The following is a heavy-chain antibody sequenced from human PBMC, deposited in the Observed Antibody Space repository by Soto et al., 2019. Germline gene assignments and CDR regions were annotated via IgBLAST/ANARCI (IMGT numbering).Heavy chain of an antibody. CDR1: GFTFSSYG. V-gene: IGHV3-30*03. Sequence: PGGSLRLSCAASGFTFSSYGMHWVRQAPGKGLEWVAVISYDGSNKYYADSVKGRFTISRDNSKNTLYLQMNSLRAEDTAVYYCARGRCGGRKDIVVVVAANGCYYYMDVWGKGTTVTVSS. CDR2: ISYDGSNK. CDR3: ARGRCGGRKDIVVVVAANGCYYYMDV. D-gene: IGHD2-15*01. J-gene: IGHJ6*03.